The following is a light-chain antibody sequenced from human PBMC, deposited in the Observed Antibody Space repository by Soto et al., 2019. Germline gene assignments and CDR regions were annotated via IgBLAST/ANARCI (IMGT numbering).Light chain of an antibody. CDR3: QSYDSSLRGYV. V-gene: IGLV1-40*01. Sequence: QSVLTQPPSVSGAPGQRVTISCTGSSSNLGAGHDVQRYQQLPGTAPKLLIFGNNNRTSGVPDQFSGSKSGTSASLAIRGLQAEDEADYYCQSYDSSLRGYVFGTGTKLTVL. CDR1: SSNLGAGHD. CDR2: GNN. J-gene: IGLJ1*01.